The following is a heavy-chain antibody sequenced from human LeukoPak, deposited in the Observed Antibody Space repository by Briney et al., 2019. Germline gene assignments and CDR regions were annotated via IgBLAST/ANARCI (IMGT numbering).Heavy chain of an antibody. CDR1: GGTFSSYA. CDR2: IIPIFGTA. D-gene: IGHD1-26*01. J-gene: IGHJ6*02. Sequence: SVKVSCKASGGTFSSYAISWVRQAPGQGLEWMGGIIPIFGTANYAQKFQGRVTITADESTSTAYMELSSLRAEDTALYHCAREKGRHKGLAGMDVWGQGTTVTVSS. CDR3: AREKGRHKGLAGMDV. V-gene: IGHV1-69*13.